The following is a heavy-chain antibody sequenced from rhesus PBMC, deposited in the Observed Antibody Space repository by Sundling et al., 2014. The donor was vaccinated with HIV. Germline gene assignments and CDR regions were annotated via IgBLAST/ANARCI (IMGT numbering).Heavy chain of an antibody. CDR1: GGSISSYL. V-gene: IGHV4-80*01. CDR2: IYRSTGNT. D-gene: IGHD6-25*01. CDR3: ARLTAAKSFDR. Sequence: QVQLQESGPGVVKPSETLSLTCAVSGGSISSYLWNWIRQPPGKGLEWIGNIYRSTGNTYYNPSLKSRVTISKDTSKNQFSLKLSSVTAADTAVYFCARLTAAKSFDRWGQGVLVTVSS. J-gene: IGHJ4*01.